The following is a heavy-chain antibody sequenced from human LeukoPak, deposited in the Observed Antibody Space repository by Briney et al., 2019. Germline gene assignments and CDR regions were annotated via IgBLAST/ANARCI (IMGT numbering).Heavy chain of an antibody. CDR1: GYTFTSYS. V-gene: IGHV1-18*01. J-gene: IGHJ5*02. CDR3: ARVTILVATGTDWFDP. Sequence: ASVTVSCKASGYTFTSYSISWVRQAPGQGPEWMGWISAYNGDTNYAQKLQGRVTMTTDTSTGTAYMELRSLRSDDTAVYYCARVTILVATGTDWFDPWGQGTLVTVSS. CDR2: ISAYNGDT. D-gene: IGHD2-8*02.